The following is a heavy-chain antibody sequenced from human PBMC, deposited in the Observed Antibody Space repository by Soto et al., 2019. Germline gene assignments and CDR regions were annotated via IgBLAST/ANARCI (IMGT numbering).Heavy chain of an antibody. CDR3: ARTVTTADYYYYGMDV. CDR1: EYSFTSYW. V-gene: IGHV5-10-1*01. J-gene: IGHJ6*02. D-gene: IGHD4-17*01. CDR2: IDPSDSYT. Sequence: GESLKISCKGSEYSFTSYWISWVRQMPGKGLEWMGRIDPSDSYTNYSPSFQGHVTISADKSISTAYLQWSSLKASDTAMYYCARTVTTADYYYYGMDVWGQGTTVTVSS.